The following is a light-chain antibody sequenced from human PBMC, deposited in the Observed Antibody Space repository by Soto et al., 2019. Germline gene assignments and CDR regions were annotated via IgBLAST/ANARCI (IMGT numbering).Light chain of an antibody. Sequence: DIQMTQSPSSLSASVGDRVTITCRATQGISNYLAWYQQKPWKIPKLLIYAPSTLQSGLPSRFSGSGSGTDFTLTINSLQPEDVATYFCQKYNSAPPTFGQGTKVEIK. CDR3: QKYNSAPPT. CDR1: QGISNY. V-gene: IGKV1-27*01. CDR2: APS. J-gene: IGKJ1*01.